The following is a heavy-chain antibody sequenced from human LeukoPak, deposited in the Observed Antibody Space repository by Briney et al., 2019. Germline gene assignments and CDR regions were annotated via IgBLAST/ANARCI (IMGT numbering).Heavy chain of an antibody. J-gene: IGHJ4*02. D-gene: IGHD6-13*01. CDR2: FDPEDGET. Sequence: ASVKVSCKVSGYTLTELSMHWVRQAPGKGLEWMGGFDPEDGETIYAQKFQGRVTMTEDTSTDTAYMELSSLRSEDTAVYYCATGIAAAGGFDYWGQGTLVTVPS. V-gene: IGHV1-24*01. CDR3: ATGIAAAGGFDY. CDR1: GYTLTELS.